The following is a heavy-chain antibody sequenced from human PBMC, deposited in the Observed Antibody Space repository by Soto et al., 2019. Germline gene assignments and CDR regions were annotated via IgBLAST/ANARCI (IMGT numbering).Heavy chain of an antibody. J-gene: IGHJ6*02. CDR3: GRDLSEDNSSYYYASPVYYYYYGMDV. Sequence: QAQLVQSGAEVKKPGASVKVSCKASGYTFTTYGISWVRQAPGQGLEWMGWISAYNGNTNFAQKVQGRVTMTTDTPTRTADMELRSLRSDDTAVYYCGRDLSEDNSSYYYASPVYYYYYGMDVWGQGTPGTVS. V-gene: IGHV1-18*01. CDR1: GYTFTTYG. D-gene: IGHD3-22*01. CDR2: ISAYNGNT.